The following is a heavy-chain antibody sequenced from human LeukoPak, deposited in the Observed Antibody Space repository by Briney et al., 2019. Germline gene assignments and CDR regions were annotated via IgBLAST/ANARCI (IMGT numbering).Heavy chain of an antibody. Sequence: SVKVSCKASGGTFSSYAISWVRQAPGQGLEWMGRIIPILGIANYAQRFQGRVTITADKSTSTAYMELSSLRSEDTAVYYCARGVASSSSHYYYYGMDVWGQGTTVTVSS. D-gene: IGHD6-6*01. CDR1: GGTFSSYA. V-gene: IGHV1-69*04. CDR2: IIPILGIA. J-gene: IGHJ6*02. CDR3: ARGVASSSSHYYYYGMDV.